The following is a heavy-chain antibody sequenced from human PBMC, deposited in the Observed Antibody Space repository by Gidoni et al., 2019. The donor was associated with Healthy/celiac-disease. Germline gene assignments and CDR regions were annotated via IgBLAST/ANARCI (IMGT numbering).Heavy chain of an antibody. Sequence: QVQLVESGGGVVQPGRSLRLSWAASGFTFRSYAMHWVRPAPGKVLEWVAFISYDGSNTYYADSVNGRFTISRDNSKNTLYLQMNSLRAEDTAVYYCARGPALWFGEFPDAFDIWGQGTMVTVSS. J-gene: IGHJ3*02. V-gene: IGHV3-30-3*01. CDR3: ARGPALWFGEFPDAFDI. D-gene: IGHD3-10*01. CDR1: GFTFRSYA. CDR2: ISYDGSNT.